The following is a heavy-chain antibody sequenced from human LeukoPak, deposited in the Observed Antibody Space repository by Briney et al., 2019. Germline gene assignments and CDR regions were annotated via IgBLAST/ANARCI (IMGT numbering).Heavy chain of an antibody. V-gene: IGHV1-2*02. Sequence: GASVKVSCKASGYTFTGYYMHWVRQAPGQGLEWIGWINPSSGGTNFAQKFQGRVTMTTDTSTNTAYMELRSLSSDDTAVYYCARGALLWFGAKMEYYFDYWGQGTPLTVSS. CDR2: INPSSGGT. CDR1: GYTFTGYY. J-gene: IGHJ4*02. D-gene: IGHD3-10*01. CDR3: ARGALLWFGAKMEYYFDY.